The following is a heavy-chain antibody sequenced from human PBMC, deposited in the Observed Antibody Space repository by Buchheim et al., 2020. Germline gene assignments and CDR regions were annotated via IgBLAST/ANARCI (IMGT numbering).Heavy chain of an antibody. V-gene: IGHV3-33*01. D-gene: IGHD6-25*01. J-gene: IGHJ4*02. CDR2: IWSDGSIK. Sequence: QVQLVEYGGGVVQPGRSLRLSCEASGLMFSAYGMHWVRQAPGKGLEWVAVIWSDGSIKYYADSVKGRFTISRDYSKTMVYLQMNSLRVEDTAVYYCASAAGSFDNWGQGTL. CDR3: ASAAGSFDN. CDR1: GLMFSAYG.